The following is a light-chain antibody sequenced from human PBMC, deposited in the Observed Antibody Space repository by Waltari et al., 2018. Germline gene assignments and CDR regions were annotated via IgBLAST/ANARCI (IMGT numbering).Light chain of an antibody. CDR1: QGISSY. CDR2: AAS. Sequence: IQLTQSPSSLSAYVGDRVTISCRASQGISSYLAWYQQKPGKAPNLLIYAASTLQSGVPARFSGSGSGTDFTLTISSLQPEDFATYYCQQVSDDPRTFGQGTKVDIK. V-gene: IGKV1-9*01. CDR3: QQVSDDPRT. J-gene: IGKJ1*01.